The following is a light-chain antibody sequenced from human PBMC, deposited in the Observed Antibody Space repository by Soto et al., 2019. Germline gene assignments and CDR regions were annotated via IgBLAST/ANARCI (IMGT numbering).Light chain of an antibody. V-gene: IGLV2-23*02. Sequence: QSVLTQPASVSGSPGQSITISCTGTSSDIGTYNLVSWYQQHPGKAPKLMIYEVSKRPSGVSDRFSGSKSGNTASLTISGLQAEDEADYYCCSYAGSSYVFGAGTKSPS. J-gene: IGLJ1*01. CDR2: EVS. CDR3: CSYAGSSYV. CDR1: SSDIGTYNL.